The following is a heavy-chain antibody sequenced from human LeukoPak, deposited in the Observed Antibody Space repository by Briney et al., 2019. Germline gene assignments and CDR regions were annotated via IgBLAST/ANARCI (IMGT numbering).Heavy chain of an antibody. D-gene: IGHD3-10*01. CDR1: GGSISSGGYY. CDR3: ARAPWFGEPLNFDL. CDR2: IYYSGST. V-gene: IGHV4-31*03. J-gene: IGHJ2*01. Sequence: PSETLSLTCTVSGGSISSGGYYWSWIRQHPGKGLEWIGYIYYSGSTYYNPSLKSRVTISVDTSKNQFSLKLSSVTAADTAVYYCARAPWFGEPLNFDLWGRGTLVTVSS.